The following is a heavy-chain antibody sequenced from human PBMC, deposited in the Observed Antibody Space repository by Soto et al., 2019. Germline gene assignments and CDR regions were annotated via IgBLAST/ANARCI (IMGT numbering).Heavy chain of an antibody. V-gene: IGHV3-23*01. J-gene: IGHJ6*02. D-gene: IGHD1-26*01. CDR2: ISGSGGST. CDR1: GFTFSSSA. CDR3: AKDDLLLRYYYYGMDV. Sequence: PGGSLRLSCAASGFTFSSSAMAWVRQAPGKGLEWVSTISGSGGSTYYADSVKGRFTISRDNSKNTLYLQMNSLRAEDTAVYYCAKDDLLLRYYYYGMDVWGQGTTVTVSS.